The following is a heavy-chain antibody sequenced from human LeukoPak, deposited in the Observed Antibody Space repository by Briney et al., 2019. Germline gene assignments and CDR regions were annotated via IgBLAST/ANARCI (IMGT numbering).Heavy chain of an antibody. CDR1: GGTFSSYT. CDR3: ASTRYYDFWSGYYAFDI. V-gene: IGHV1-69*02. CDR2: IIPILGIA. D-gene: IGHD3-3*01. J-gene: IGHJ3*02. Sequence: SVKVSFKASGGTFSSYTISWVRQAPGQGLEWMGRIIPILGIANYAQKFQGRVTITADKSTSTAYMELSSLRSEDTAVYYCASTRYYDFWSGYYAFDIWGQGTMVTVSS.